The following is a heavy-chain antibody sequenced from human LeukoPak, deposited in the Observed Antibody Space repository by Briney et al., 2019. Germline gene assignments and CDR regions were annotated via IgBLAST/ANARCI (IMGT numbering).Heavy chain of an antibody. CDR1: GFTFSSYA. D-gene: IGHD5-24*01. CDR2: ISGSGDTI. J-gene: IGHJ4*02. CDR3: ARRWLQRPYDY. Sequence: PGGSLKLSCVASGFTFSSYAMSWVRQAPGKGLEWVSVISGSGDTIYYADSVKGRFTISRDNSKNTLYLQMNSLRAEDTAVYYCARRWLQRPYDYWGQGTLVTVSS. V-gene: IGHV3-23*01.